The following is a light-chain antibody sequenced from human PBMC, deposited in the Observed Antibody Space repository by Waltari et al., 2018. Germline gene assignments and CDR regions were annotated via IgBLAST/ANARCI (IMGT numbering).Light chain of an antibody. J-gene: IGLJ2*01. CDR1: SGAFGDYDY. V-gene: IGLV2-8*01. CDR2: EVS. CDR3: SSFSASNTLI. Sequence: QSVLTPPPSASGSPGQSVTISCTATSGAFGDYDYVSWYQQHPGKAPKLLIYEVSHRPSGVPDRFSGSKSGNTASLTVSGLQVEDEGDYYCSSFSASNTLIFGGGTELTVL.